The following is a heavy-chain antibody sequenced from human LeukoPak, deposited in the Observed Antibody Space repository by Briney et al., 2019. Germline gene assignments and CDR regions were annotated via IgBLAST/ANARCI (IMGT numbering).Heavy chain of an antibody. CDR2: INVKGGRT. V-gene: IGHV3-23*01. CDR1: GFTFNNFV. Sequence: GGSLSLSCTASGFTFNNFVMSWVRQAPGKGLDWGASINVKGGRTFYADSVKGRDTISRENSNNTLSLQLHSLNAEDTAVYYCVNTLKGTWELHPYDYWGQGALVTGPS. CDR3: VNTLKGTWELHPYDY. J-gene: IGHJ4*02. D-gene: IGHD1-26*01.